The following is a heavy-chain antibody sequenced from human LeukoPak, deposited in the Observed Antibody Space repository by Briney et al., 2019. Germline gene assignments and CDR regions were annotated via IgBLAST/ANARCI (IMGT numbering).Heavy chain of an antibody. CDR2: ISSSSSTI. V-gene: IGHV3-48*01. D-gene: IGHD3-22*01. CDR3: ARELRNYYDSSLGGY. Sequence: GGSLRLSCAASGFTFSSYSMNWVRQAPGKGLEWVSYISSSSSTIYYADSVKGRFTISRDNAKNSLYLQMNSLRAEDTAVYYCARELRNYYDSSLGGYWGQGTLVTVSS. J-gene: IGHJ4*02. CDR1: GFTFSSYS.